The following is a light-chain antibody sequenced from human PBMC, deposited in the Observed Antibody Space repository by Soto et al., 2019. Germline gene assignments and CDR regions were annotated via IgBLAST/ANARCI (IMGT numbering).Light chain of an antibody. V-gene: IGLV1-47*02. CDR2: RNT. CDR3: ATWDDSLKTYV. J-gene: IGLJ1*01. CDR1: SYKIGRTN. Sequence: QSVLTQPPSVSGTPGQRVTISCSGSSYKIGRTNVYWFQPLSGPDPKLLIYRNTQNTSGVPDRLSGNKSGTSASLAISWLRSEDEAHYACATWDDSLKTYVTGNGTTLTGL.